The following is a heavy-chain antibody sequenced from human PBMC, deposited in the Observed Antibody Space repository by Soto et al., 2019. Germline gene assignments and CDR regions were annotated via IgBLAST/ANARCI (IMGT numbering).Heavy chain of an antibody. CDR2: VSHDGRNT. CDR1: GFTFSDYA. CDR3: AKAGRQWLVTSDFNC. Sequence: VQLVESGGGVVQPGRSLRLSCAASGFTFSDYAMHWVRQAPGKGLEWVAVVSHDGRNTHYADSVKGRFTISRDSSKNTVSREMTSLRAEDTAVYYCAKAGRQWLVTSDFNCWGQGALVTVSS. J-gene: IGHJ4*02. D-gene: IGHD6-19*01. V-gene: IGHV3-30*18.